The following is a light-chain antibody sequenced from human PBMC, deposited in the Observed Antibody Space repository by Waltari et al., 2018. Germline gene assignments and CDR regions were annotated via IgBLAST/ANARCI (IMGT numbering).Light chain of an antibody. CDR2: DAS. J-gene: IGKJ4*01. Sequence: EVVLTQSPATLSLSPGESATLSCRASQSVSSYLAWYQQRPGQAPRLLIYDASNRASGIPARFSGSGSGTDFTLTIRSLEPEDFAVYYCQQRTNWGLTFGGGTKVEIK. V-gene: IGKV3-11*01. CDR1: QSVSSY. CDR3: QQRTNWGLT.